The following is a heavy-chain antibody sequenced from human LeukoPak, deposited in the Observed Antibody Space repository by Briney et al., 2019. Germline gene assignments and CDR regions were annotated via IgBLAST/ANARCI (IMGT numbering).Heavy chain of an antibody. J-gene: IGHJ4*02. CDR2: ISSSSSTI. D-gene: IGHD3-10*01. CDR1: GFTFSSYS. Sequence: GGSLRLSCAASGFTFSSYSMNWVRQAPGKGREWVSYISSSSSTIYYADSVKGRFTISRDNAKNSLYLQMNRLRDEDTAVYYCAPLWFGEEEVADYWGQGTLVTVSS. CDR3: APLWFGEEEVADY. V-gene: IGHV3-48*02.